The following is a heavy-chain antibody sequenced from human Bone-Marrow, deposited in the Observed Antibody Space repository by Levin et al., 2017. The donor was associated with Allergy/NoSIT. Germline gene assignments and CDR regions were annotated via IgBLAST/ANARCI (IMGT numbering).Heavy chain of an antibody. D-gene: IGHD1-26*01. V-gene: IGHV3-43*01. J-gene: IGHJ6*02. Sequence: GESLKISCAASGFTFDNYMMHWVRQAPGKGLEWVSVISWDGLSAHYADSVKGRFTFSRDNSKNSLFLQMHNLRTEDTSVYFCARGFTSFYYYGMDVWGQGTTVTVSS. CDR2: ISWDGLSA. CDR1: GFTFDNYM. CDR3: ARGFTSFYYYGMDV.